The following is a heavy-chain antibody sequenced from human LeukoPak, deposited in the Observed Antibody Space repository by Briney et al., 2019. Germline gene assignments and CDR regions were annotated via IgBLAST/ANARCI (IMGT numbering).Heavy chain of an antibody. CDR1: GFTFSSYG. CDR2: ISYDGSNK. V-gene: IGHV3-30*18. CDR3: AKEVGYSYGSDQYYFDY. D-gene: IGHD5-18*01. J-gene: IGHJ4*02. Sequence: PGGSLRLSCAPSGFTFSSYGMHWVRQAPGKGLEWVAVISYDGSNKYYADSVKGRFTISRDNSKNTLYLQMNSLRAEDTAVYYCAKEVGYSYGSDQYYFDYWGQGTLVTVSS.